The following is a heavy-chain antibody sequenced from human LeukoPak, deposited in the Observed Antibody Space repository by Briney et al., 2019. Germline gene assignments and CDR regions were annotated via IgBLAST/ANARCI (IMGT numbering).Heavy chain of an antibody. J-gene: IGHJ6*03. CDR1: GASISRYY. Sequence: SETLSLTCSVSGASISRYYWSWIRQTPGKGLEWIGYVYNSGSTKYNPSLKSRVTISVDTSKNQFSLKLSSVTAADTAVYYCARLPTLKWGYYYYYYMDVWGKGTTVTISS. D-gene: IGHD2-8*01. V-gene: IGHV4-59*01. CDR2: VYNSGST. CDR3: ARLPTLKWGYYYYYYMDV.